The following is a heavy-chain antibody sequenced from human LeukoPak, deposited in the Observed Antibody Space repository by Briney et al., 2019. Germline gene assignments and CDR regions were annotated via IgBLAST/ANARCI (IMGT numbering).Heavy chain of an antibody. J-gene: IGHJ4*02. CDR3: ARMTSYYDFWSGYYTDLYYFDY. D-gene: IGHD3-3*01. Sequence: ASVKVSCKASGYTFTGYYMHWVRQAPGQGLEWMGWIIAYNGNTNYAQKLQGRVTMTTDTSTSTAYMELRSLRSDDTAVYYCARMTSYYDFWSGYYTDLYYFDYWGQGTLVTVSS. V-gene: IGHV1-18*04. CDR2: IIAYNGNT. CDR1: GYTFTGYY.